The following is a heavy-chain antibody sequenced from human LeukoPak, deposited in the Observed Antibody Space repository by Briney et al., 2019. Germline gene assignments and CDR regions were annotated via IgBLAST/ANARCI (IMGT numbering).Heavy chain of an antibody. D-gene: IGHD3-3*01. CDR3: ARGVPHYDFWSGYYGYNWFDP. Sequence: PSETLSLTCAVYGGSFSGYYWSWIRQPPGKGLEWIGEINHSGSTNYSPSLKSRVTISVDTSKNQFSLKLSSVTAADTAVYYCARGVPHYDFWSGYYGYNWFDPWGQGTLVTVSS. J-gene: IGHJ5*02. CDR1: GGSFSGYY. CDR2: INHSGST. V-gene: IGHV4-34*01.